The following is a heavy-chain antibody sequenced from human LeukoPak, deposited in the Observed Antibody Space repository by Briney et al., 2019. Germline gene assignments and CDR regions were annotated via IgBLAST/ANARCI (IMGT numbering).Heavy chain of an antibody. J-gene: IGHJ5*02. CDR1: GYTFTGYY. CDR2: INPNSGGT. Sequence: ASVKVSCKASGYTFTGYYMHWVRQAPGQGLEWMGWINPNSGGTNYAQKFQGRVTMTRDTYISTAYMELSRLRSDDTAVYYCARIAARPKHNWFDPWGQGTLVTVSS. D-gene: IGHD6-6*01. CDR3: ARIAARPKHNWFDP. V-gene: IGHV1-2*02.